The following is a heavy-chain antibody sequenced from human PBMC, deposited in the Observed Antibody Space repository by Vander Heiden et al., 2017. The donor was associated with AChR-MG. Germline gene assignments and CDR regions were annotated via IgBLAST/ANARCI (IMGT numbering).Heavy chain of an antibody. D-gene: IGHD3-9*01. CDR3: AKGKSIGTGYYSGAFDM. J-gene: IGHJ3*02. Sequence: EVHLVESGDGAVQTGGSLRRPCVASGFLFHDSPVPSVRQVPGKAPEWVSGISWNSNRIGYVDAVKGRFTTSRDNAKKTRHLEMNSLTVDDTGIYYCAKGKSIGTGYYSGAFDMWGQGTLVTVSS. CDR2: ISWNSNRI. V-gene: IGHV3-9*01. CDR1: GFLFHDSP.